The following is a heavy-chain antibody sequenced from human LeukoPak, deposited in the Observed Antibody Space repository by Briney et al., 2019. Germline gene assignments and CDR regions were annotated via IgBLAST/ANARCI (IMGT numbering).Heavy chain of an antibody. V-gene: IGHV4-4*02. Sequence: QASGPGLVYPSGTLSLTCGVSGGSIPSTNYWTWVRQPPGKGLEWIGEVNLQGSTNYNPSLMGRVAISVDTSENHISLQLTSVTAADTAVYYCAREGGPYRPLDYSGQGTLVTVSS. J-gene: IGHJ4*02. CDR2: VNLQGST. CDR3: AREGGPYRPLDY. CDR1: GGSIPSTNY.